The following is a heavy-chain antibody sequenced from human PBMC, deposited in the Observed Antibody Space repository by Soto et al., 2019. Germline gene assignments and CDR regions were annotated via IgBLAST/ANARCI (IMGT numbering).Heavy chain of an antibody. CDR3: ARCPTPRYCSSTSCIKGVKYYHYGMDV. CDR1: AGAFSGYY. D-gene: IGHD2-2*01. Sequence: SETLSLPCAVDAGAFSGYYWSCIRYPPRKRLRWIGEINHSGRPNPHPSLKRRVNISVDTSKTQFSLKLSSVTAADTAVYYCARCPTPRYCSSTSCIKGVKYYHYGMDVWRQGTTVTVSS. CDR2: INHSGRP. J-gene: IGHJ6*02. V-gene: IGHV4-34*01.